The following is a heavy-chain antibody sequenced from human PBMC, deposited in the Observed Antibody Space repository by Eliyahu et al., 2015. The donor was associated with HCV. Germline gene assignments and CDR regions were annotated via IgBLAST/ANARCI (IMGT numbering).Heavy chain of an antibody. CDR2: ISSSSSYI. J-gene: IGHJ4*02. D-gene: IGHD3-22*01. Sequence: EVQLVESGGGLVKPGGSLRLSCAASGFTFSSYSMNWVRQAPGKGLEWVSSISSSSSYIYYEDSVKGRFTISRDNAKNSLYLQMNSLRAEDTAVYYCARALSSGYYYFDYWGQGTLVTVSS. CDR1: GFTFSSYS. CDR3: ARALSSGYYYFDY. V-gene: IGHV3-21*01.